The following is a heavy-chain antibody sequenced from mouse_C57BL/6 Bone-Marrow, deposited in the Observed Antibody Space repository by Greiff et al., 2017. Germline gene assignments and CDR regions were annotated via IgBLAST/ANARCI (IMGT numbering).Heavy chain of an antibody. Sequence: VQLQQPGAELVKPGASVKLSCKASGYTFTSYWMHWVKQRPGRGLEWIGRIDPNSGGTKYNEKFKSKATLAVDKPSSTASMQRSRLTSEASAVYYGARCRTTVGGFAYWGQGTLVTVSS. D-gene: IGHD1-1*01. V-gene: IGHV1-72*01. CDR1: GYTFTSYW. J-gene: IGHJ3*01. CDR3: ARCRTTVGGFAY. CDR2: IDPNSGGT.